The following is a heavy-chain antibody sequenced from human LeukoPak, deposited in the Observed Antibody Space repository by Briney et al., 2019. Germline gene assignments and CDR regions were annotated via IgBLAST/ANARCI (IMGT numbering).Heavy chain of an antibody. CDR1: GFTFDDYA. Sequence: GGSLRLSCAASGFTFDDYAMHWVRQAPGKGLEWVSGISWNSGSIGYADSVKGRFTISRDNAKNSLYLQMNSLRAEDTALYYCAKDGAYHFDYWGQGTLVTVSS. J-gene: IGHJ4*02. V-gene: IGHV3-9*01. CDR3: AKDGAYHFDY. D-gene: IGHD3-16*01. CDR2: ISWNSGSI.